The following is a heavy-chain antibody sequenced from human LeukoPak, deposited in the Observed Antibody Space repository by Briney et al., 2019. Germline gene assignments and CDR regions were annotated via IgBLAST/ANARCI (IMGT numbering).Heavy chain of an antibody. Sequence: PGASLSLSCAASGFPFSSNYMSWVRQAQGKGLEWVSVIYSGGSTYYEDYLYGQFTISRDNSKNTLYLQMNSLRAEDTAVYYCARVGRYSYGYPYYFDYWGQGTLVTVSS. J-gene: IGHJ4*02. CDR2: IYSGGST. D-gene: IGHD5-18*01. CDR1: GFPFSSNY. CDR3: ARVGRYSYGYPYYFDY. V-gene: IGHV3-53*01.